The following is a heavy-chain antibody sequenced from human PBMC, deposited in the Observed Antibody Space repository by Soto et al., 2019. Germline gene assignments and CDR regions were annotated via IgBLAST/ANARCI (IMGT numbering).Heavy chain of an antibody. V-gene: IGHV5-10-1*01. CDR1: VYSFTSYW. Sequence: GESLKISCKGSVYSFTSYWISWVRQMPGKGLEWMGRIDPSDSYTNYSPSFQGHVTISADKSISTAYLQWSSLKASDTAMYYCARRGDGYNHIDYWGQGTLVTVSS. D-gene: IGHD3-10*01. CDR2: IDPSDSYT. J-gene: IGHJ4*02. CDR3: ARRGDGYNHIDY.